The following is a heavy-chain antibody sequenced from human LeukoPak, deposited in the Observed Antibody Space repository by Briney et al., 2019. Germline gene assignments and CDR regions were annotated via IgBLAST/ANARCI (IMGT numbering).Heavy chain of an antibody. V-gene: IGHV3-48*04. Sequence: PGGSLRLSCAASGFTFSSYSMNWVRQAPGKGLEWVSYISSSSSTIYYADSVKDRFTISRDNARNSLYLQMNSLRAEDTAVYYCARDWRTQVLHPYYFEYWGQGVLVTVSS. CDR2: ISSSSSTI. D-gene: IGHD3-16*01. J-gene: IGHJ4*02. CDR1: GFTFSSYS. CDR3: ARDWRTQVLHPYYFEY.